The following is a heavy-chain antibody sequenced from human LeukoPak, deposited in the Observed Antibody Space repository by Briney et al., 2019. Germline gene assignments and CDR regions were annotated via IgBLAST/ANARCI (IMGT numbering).Heavy chain of an antibody. Sequence: GGSLRLSCAASGFTFSSYGMSWVRQAAVKGLAWVANIKQDGSEKYYVDPVKGRFAVSRDNAENSLYLQMSSLRAEDTAVYYCARLTQLARGRYWGQGTLVTVSS. CDR1: GFTFSSYG. J-gene: IGHJ4*02. V-gene: IGHV3-7*03. D-gene: IGHD6-6*01. CDR3: ARLTQLARGRY. CDR2: IKQDGSEK.